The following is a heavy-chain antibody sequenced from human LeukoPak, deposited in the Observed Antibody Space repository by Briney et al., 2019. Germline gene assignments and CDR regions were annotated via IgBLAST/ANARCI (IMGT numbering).Heavy chain of an antibody. V-gene: IGHV3-48*03. D-gene: IGHD6-13*01. CDR2: IGSSGSTI. CDR3: ATKRQQLGTYYYYYYGMDV. CDR1: GFTFSSYE. J-gene: IGHJ6*02. Sequence: GGSLRLSCAASGFTFSSYEMNWVRQAPGKGLEWVSYIGSSGSTIYYADSVKGRFTISRDNAKNSLYLQMNSLRAEDTAVYYCATKRQQLGTYYYYYYGMDVWGQGTTVTVSS.